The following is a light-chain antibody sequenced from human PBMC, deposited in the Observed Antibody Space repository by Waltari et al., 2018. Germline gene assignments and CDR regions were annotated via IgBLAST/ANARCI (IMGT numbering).Light chain of an antibody. CDR3: QQYGNSPLS. Sequence: EIVLTQSPGTLSLSPGDRATLSCRASHFVSSNYLAWYQQKPGQTPRLLIYDASARATGIADRFSGSGSGTDFTLTISRLEPEYFAVYYCQQYGNSPLSFGGGTKVE. CDR2: DAS. J-gene: IGKJ4*01. V-gene: IGKV3-20*01. CDR1: HFVSSNY.